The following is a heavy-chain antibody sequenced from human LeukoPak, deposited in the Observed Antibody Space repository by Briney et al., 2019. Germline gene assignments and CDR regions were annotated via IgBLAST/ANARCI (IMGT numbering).Heavy chain of an antibody. V-gene: IGHV1-46*01. D-gene: IGHD3-16*02. Sequence: ASVKVSCKSSGYTFTSYYMHRVRQAPGQGLEWMGVINPSGGSTSYAQKFQGRVTMTRDTSTSTVYMELSSLRSEDTAVYYCARSRLSMGFFDYWGQGTLVTVSS. CDR3: ARSRLSMGFFDY. CDR1: GYTFTSYY. CDR2: INPSGGST. J-gene: IGHJ4*02.